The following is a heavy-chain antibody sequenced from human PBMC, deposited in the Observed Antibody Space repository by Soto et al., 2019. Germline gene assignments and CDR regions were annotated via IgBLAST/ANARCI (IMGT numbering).Heavy chain of an antibody. J-gene: IGHJ4*02. CDR1: GFTFSTYA. D-gene: IGHD3-3*01. CDR2: VDGGGNSI. CDR3: AKYVSSWSGFGLGH. V-gene: IGHV3-23*03. Sequence: EVQLLESGGGLVQPGGSLRLSCAAAGFTFSTYAMSWVRQAPGKGLEWVSVVDGGGNSIYYADSVKGRFTVSRDNSKNTRYLKMNCLRAEARAVYYCAKYVSSWSGFGLGHWGQGTLVTVSS.